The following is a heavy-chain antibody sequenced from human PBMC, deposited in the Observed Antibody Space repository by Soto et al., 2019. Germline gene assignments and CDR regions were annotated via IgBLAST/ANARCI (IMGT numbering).Heavy chain of an antibody. V-gene: IGHV1-2*04. J-gene: IGHJ4*02. CDR3: AKERSSGWSLDY. CDR2: VDPNGGGS. CDR1: GYTFTSYD. Sequence: ASVKVSCKASGYTFTSYDINWVRQATGQGLEWMGWVDPNGGGSNSAQKFQGSVTMTWDTSITTAYLDLTRLTTNDTAVFYCAKERSSGWSLDYWGQGTLVTVSS. D-gene: IGHD6-19*01.